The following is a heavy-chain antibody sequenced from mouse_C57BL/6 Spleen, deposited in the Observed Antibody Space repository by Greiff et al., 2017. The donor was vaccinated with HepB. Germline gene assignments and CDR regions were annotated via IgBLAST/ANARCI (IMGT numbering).Heavy chain of an antibody. Sequence: EVQLVESGGGLVQPGGSLKLSCAASGFTFSDYGMAWVRQAPRKGPEWVAFISNLANSIYYADTVTGRFTISRENAKSTLYLEMSSLGSGDTAMYYCARPDGHWGKGTLVTVSA. V-gene: IGHV5-15*01. CDR1: GFTFSDYG. CDR3: ARPDGH. J-gene: IGHJ3*01. CDR2: ISNLANSI. D-gene: IGHD3-1*01.